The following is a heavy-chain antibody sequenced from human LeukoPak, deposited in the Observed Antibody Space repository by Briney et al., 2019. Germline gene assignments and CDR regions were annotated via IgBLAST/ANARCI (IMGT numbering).Heavy chain of an antibody. Sequence: PGGSLRLSCAASGFTFSNAWMSWVRQAPGKGLEWVGRIKSKIHGGTTDYAAPVKGRFTISRDDSKNTLYLQMNSLKTEDTAVYYCTASPLPGVDYWGQGTLVTVSS. CDR3: TASPLPGVDY. CDR2: IKSKIHGGTT. D-gene: IGHD2-8*02. V-gene: IGHV3-15*01. J-gene: IGHJ4*02. CDR1: GFTFSNAW.